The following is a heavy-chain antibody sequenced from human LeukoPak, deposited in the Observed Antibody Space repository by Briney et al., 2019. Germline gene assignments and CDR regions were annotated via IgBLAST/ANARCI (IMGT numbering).Heavy chain of an antibody. CDR2: INPSGGST. J-gene: IGHJ4*02. V-gene: IGHV1-46*01. D-gene: IGHD5-24*01. Sequence: GASVKVSCKASGYTFTSCSMHWVRQAPGQGLEWMGIINPSGGSTSYAQKFQGRVTMTRDTSTSSVYMELSSLRSEDTAVYYCARDPYGDNFYYFDYWGQGTLVTVSS. CDR1: GYTFTSCS. CDR3: ARDPYGDNFYYFDY.